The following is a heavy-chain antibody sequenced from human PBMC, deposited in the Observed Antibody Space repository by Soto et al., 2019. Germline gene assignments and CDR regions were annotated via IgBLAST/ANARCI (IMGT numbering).Heavy chain of an antibody. CDR1: GSTPIEVA. Sequence: QVQLVQSGAEVKKPGASVKVSCKVSGSTPIEVAIHGLRQAPGKGLEGLGGFDPDEAETIYAQHFQGRVTMTEDTSTDTVYMELSSLRSEDTALYFCTTYHGDYNFDHWGQGTLVTVSS. D-gene: IGHD4-17*01. J-gene: IGHJ5*02. V-gene: IGHV1-24*01. CDR2: FDPDEAET. CDR3: TTYHGDYNFDH.